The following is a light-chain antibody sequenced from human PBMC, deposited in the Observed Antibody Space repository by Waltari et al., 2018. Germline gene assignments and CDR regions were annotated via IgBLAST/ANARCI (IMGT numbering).Light chain of an antibody. CDR2: DVN. CDR3: NSFTRDNTWV. V-gene: IGLV2-14*01. Sequence: QSALTQPASVSGSPGQSITISCSGTSSDVGSYNHVSWFQQHPDKAPKLLIYDVNRWPSGFSDRFSGSKSGNTSSRTISGLQAEDEADYFCNSFTRDNTWVFGGGTKVTVL. CDR1: SSDVGSYNH. J-gene: IGLJ3*02.